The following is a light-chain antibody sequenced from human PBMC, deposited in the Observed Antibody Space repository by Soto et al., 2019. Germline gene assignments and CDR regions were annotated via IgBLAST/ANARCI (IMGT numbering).Light chain of an antibody. Sequence: EIVMTQSPATLSVSPGERATLSCRASQSVSNNLAWYQQKPGQAPRLLIYGASTRETGIPARFSGSGSGTEFTLTISSLHSEDFAVYYCQQYNNWPPLTFGGGTKVEIK. J-gene: IGKJ4*01. V-gene: IGKV3D-15*01. CDR1: QSVSNN. CDR2: GAS. CDR3: QQYNNWPPLT.